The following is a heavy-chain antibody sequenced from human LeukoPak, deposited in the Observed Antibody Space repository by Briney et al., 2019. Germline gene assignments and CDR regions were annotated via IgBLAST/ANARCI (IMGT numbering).Heavy chain of an antibody. V-gene: IGHV3-7*01. CDR2: IKPDGSEE. CDR1: GFIFSDYG. J-gene: IGHJ4*02. D-gene: IGHD2-15*01. CDR3: ARLRGECGGCRDY. Sequence: GGSLRLSCAASGFIFSDYGMHWVRQAPGKGLEWVANIKPDGSEEHYVDSVKGRFTISRDNAKNSLYLQMSSLRVEDTAVYYCARLRGECGGCRDYWGQGTLVTVSS.